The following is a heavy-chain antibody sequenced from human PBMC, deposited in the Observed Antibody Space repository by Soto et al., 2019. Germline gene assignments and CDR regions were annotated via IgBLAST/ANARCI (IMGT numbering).Heavy chain of an antibody. Sequence: EVQMLESGGGLVQPGGSLRLSCAASGFTFSNYAMTWVRQAPGKGLEWVSGISGSGDNTYHADSVKGRFTISRDNSKKKLYLQMNSMRAEDTAIYYCARTESSGWSTRYGMDVWGQGTTVTVSS. D-gene: IGHD6-19*01. CDR1: GFTFSNYA. CDR3: ARTESSGWSTRYGMDV. V-gene: IGHV3-23*01. J-gene: IGHJ6*02. CDR2: ISGSGDNT.